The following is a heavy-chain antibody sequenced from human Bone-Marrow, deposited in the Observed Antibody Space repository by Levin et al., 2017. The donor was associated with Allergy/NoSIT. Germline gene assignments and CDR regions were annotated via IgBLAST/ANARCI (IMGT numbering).Heavy chain of an antibody. V-gene: IGHV2-70*04. Sequence: QTLSLPCTFSGFSLDTSGMRVRWIRQPPGKALEWLARIDWDDSKFSSTSLRTRVTISKDTSKNQVVLAMTNMDPVDTATYYCARTSVTAAGTWLDYWGQGTLVTVSS. CDR3: ARTSVTAAGTWLDY. CDR1: GFSLDTSGMR. CDR2: IDWDDSK. D-gene: IGHD6-13*01. J-gene: IGHJ4*02.